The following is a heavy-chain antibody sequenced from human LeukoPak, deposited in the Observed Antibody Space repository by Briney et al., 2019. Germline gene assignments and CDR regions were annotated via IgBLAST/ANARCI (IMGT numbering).Heavy chain of an antibody. Sequence: LGESLKISCKGSGYSFTSYWIGWVRQMPGKGLEWMGTIYPGDSDTRYSPSFQGQVTISADKSISTAYLQWSSLKASDTAMYYCARHLVVPAAAPFDAFDIWGQGTMVTVSS. CDR1: GYSFTSYW. V-gene: IGHV5-51*01. CDR2: IYPGDSDT. CDR3: ARHLVVPAAAPFDAFDI. D-gene: IGHD2-2*01. J-gene: IGHJ3*02.